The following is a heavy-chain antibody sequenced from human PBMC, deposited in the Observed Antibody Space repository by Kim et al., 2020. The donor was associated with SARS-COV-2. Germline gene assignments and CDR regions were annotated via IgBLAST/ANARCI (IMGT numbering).Heavy chain of an antibody. J-gene: IGHJ6*02. CDR1: GGTFSSYA. CDR3: ARAGLGRYFGWLYGYYYYGMDV. CDR2: IIPILGIA. Sequence: SVKVSCKASGGTFSSYAISWVRQAPGQGLEWMGRIIPILGIANYAQKFQGRVTITADKSTSTAYMELSSLRSEDTAVYYCARAGLGRYFGWLYGYYYYGMDVWGQGTTVTVSS. D-gene: IGHD3-9*01. V-gene: IGHV1-69*04.